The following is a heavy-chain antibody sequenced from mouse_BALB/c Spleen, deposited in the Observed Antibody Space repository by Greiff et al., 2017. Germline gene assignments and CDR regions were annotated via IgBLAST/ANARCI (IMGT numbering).Heavy chain of an antibody. CDR3: ANAFATVVATGEMDY. D-gene: IGHD1-1*01. CDR1: GFTFSSYS. V-gene: IGHV5-6-5*01. CDR2: ISSGGST. Sequence: EVQLVESGGGLVKPGGSLKLSCAASGFTFSSYSMSWVRQTPEKRLEWVASISSGGSTYYPDSVKGRFTISRDNARNILYLQMSSLRSEDTAMYYCANAFATVVATGEMDYWGQGTSVTVSS. J-gene: IGHJ4*01.